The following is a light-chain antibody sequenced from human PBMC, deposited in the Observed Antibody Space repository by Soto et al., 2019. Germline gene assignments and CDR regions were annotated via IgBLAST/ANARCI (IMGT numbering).Light chain of an antibody. V-gene: IGKV1-27*01. J-gene: IGKJ3*01. CDR3: QKYNSAPFT. Sequence: DIQMTQSPSSLSASVGDRVTITCRASQDINNFLVWFQQKPGKVPNLLIYGASTLQSGVLSRFSGSGSVTDFTLTISSLQPEDVATYFCQKYNSAPFTFGPGTTVDIK. CDR2: GAS. CDR1: QDINNF.